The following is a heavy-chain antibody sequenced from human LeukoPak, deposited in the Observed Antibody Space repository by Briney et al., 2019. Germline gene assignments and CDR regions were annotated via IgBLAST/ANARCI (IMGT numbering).Heavy chain of an antibody. V-gene: IGHV3-23*01. CDR2: ISGSGGST. Sequence: GGTLRLSCAASGFTFSSYAMSWVRQAPGKGLESVSAISGSGGSTYYAASVKGRFTISRDNSKNTLYLQMNSLRAEDTAVYYCATHIVAVTATLDYWGQGTLVTVSS. CDR3: ATHIVAVTATLDY. CDR1: GFTFSSYA. D-gene: IGHD2-21*02. J-gene: IGHJ4*02.